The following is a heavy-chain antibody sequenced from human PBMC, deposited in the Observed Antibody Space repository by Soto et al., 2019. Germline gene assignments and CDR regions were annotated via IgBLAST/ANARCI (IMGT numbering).Heavy chain of an antibody. J-gene: IGHJ1*01. Sequence: QVQLVQSGAEVKEPGASVKVSCKASGYTFTSYGVSWVRQAPGQGLEWMGWISAYSGNTNYAQKLQGRVTMTTDTSTTTAYMELRSLRSDDTAVYYCARVSEERWLKHAAGEYFYHWGQGTLVTVS. CDR2: ISAYSGNT. CDR1: GYTFTSYG. D-gene: IGHD6-19*01. V-gene: IGHV1-18*01. CDR3: ARVSEERWLKHAAGEYFYH.